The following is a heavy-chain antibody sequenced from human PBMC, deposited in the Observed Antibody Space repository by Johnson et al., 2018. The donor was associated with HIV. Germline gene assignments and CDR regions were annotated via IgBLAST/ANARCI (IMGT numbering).Heavy chain of an antibody. CDR1: GFTFSSYA. D-gene: IGHD6-19*01. V-gene: IGHV3-30-3*01. CDR2: ISYDGSNK. CDR3: SGEGEQWLDPPLAFDI. Sequence: QVQLVESGGGVVQPGRSLRLSCAASGFTFSSYAMHWVRQAPGKGLEWVAVISYDGSNKYYADSVKGRFTISRDNSKNTLYLQMNSLGAEDTVVYYCSGEGEQWLDPPLAFDIWGQGTMVTVSS. J-gene: IGHJ3*02.